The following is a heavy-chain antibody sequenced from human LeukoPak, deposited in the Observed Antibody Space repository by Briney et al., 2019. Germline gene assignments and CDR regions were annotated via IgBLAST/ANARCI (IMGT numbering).Heavy chain of an antibody. CDR3: ARDPRIDGSGSFLGP. J-gene: IGHJ5*02. Sequence: GGSLRLSCAASGFTFSSYAMHWVRQAPGKGLEWVAVISYDGSNKYYADSVKGRFTISRDNSKNTLYLQMNSLRAEDTAVYYCARDPRIDGSGSFLGPWGQGTLVTVSS. CDR2: ISYDGSNK. V-gene: IGHV3-30*04. CDR1: GFTFSSYA. D-gene: IGHD3-10*01.